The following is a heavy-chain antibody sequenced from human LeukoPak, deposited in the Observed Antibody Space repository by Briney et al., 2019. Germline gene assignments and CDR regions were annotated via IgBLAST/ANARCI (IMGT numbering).Heavy chain of an antibody. D-gene: IGHD6-19*01. Sequence: PGGSLRLSCAASGFTFTDAWMSWVRQAPGKGLEWVSAISGSGDSTSYADSVKGRFSVSRDNSKNTLYLQMNSLRAEDTALYYCARNISSGWYVDFWGQGTLVTVSS. V-gene: IGHV3-23*01. CDR3: ARNISSGWYVDF. J-gene: IGHJ4*02. CDR2: ISGSGDST. CDR1: GFTFTDAW.